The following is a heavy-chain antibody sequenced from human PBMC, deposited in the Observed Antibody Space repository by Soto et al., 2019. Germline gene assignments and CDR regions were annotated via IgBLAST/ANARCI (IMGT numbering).Heavy chain of an antibody. CDR2: IGTTGVA. V-gene: IGHV3-13*01. D-gene: IGHD6-6*01. J-gene: IGHJ4*02. CDR3: ARAREPEYSSSIFFDY. CDR1: GFIFSDYD. Sequence: GGSLRLSCAASGFIFSDYDMHWVRRPTGKGLEWVAAIGTTGVAYYPGSGGGRFTISRDSAKNSLYLQLNGLTVDDTAVYYCARAREPEYSSSIFFDYWGRGTLVTVSS.